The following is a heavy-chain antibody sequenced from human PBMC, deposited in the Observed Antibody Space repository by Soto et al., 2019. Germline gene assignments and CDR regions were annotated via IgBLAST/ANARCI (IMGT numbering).Heavy chain of an antibody. J-gene: IGHJ6*02. CDR1: GFTFSSYG. D-gene: IGHD3-22*01. Sequence: QVQLVESGGGVVQPGRSLRLSCAASGFTFSSYGMHWVRQAPGKGLEWVAVISYDGSNKYYADSVKGLFTISRDNSKNTLYLQMNSLRAEDTAVYYCAKDQRYYDSSGYPANFLGGMDVWGQGTTVTVSS. CDR2: ISYDGSNK. V-gene: IGHV3-30*18. CDR3: AKDQRYYDSSGYPANFLGGMDV.